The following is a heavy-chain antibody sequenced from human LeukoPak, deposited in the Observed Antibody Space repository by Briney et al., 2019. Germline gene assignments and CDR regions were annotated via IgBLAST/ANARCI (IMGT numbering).Heavy chain of an antibody. D-gene: IGHD6-19*01. J-gene: IGHJ4*02. Sequence: SETLSLTCTVSGGSISSYYWSWIRQPPGKGLEWIGYIYYSGSTNYNPSLKSRVTILVDTSKNQFSLKLSSVTAADTAVYYCARVDSGGWTYFDYWGQGTLVTVSS. CDR1: GGSISSYY. V-gene: IGHV4-59*01. CDR3: ARVDSGGWTYFDY. CDR2: IYYSGST.